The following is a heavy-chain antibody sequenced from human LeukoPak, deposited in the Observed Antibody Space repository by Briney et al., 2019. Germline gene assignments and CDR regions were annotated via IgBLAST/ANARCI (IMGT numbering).Heavy chain of an antibody. D-gene: IGHD2-2*01. J-gene: IGHJ6*03. V-gene: IGHV4-34*01. Sequence: SETLSPTCAVYGGSFSGYYWSWIRQPPGKGLEWIGEINHSGSTNYNPSLKSRVTISVDTSKNQFSLKLSSVTAADTAVYYCASGVPGAMVGYYYYYMDVWGKGTTVTVSS. CDR2: INHSGST. CDR1: GGSFSGYY. CDR3: ASGVPGAMVGYYYYYMDV.